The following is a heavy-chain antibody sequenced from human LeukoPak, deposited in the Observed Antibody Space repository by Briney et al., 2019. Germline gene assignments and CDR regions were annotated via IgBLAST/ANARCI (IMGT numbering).Heavy chain of an antibody. CDR2: ISYDGSNK. Sequence: GGSLRLSCAASGFTFSSYAMHWVRQAPGKGLEWVAVISYDGSNKYYADSVKGRFTISRDNSKNTLYLQMNSLRAEDTAVYYCARDQEIQLWFSPDYWGQGTLVTVSS. V-gene: IGHV3-30*04. CDR1: GFTFSSYA. D-gene: IGHD5-18*01. J-gene: IGHJ4*02. CDR3: ARDQEIQLWFSPDY.